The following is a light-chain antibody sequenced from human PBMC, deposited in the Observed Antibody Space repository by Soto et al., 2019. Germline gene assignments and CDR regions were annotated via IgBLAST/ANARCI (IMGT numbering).Light chain of an antibody. CDR2: GAS. CDR3: QHYGDTPIT. J-gene: IGKJ5*01. V-gene: IGKV3-20*01. CDR1: QSVSRR. Sequence: PGGRATLSCRASQSVSRRLAWYQHRPGQSPRLLISGASMRASGVPVRFSGSGSGTDFTLTISRLEPEDFAVYYCQHYGDTPITFGLGTRLEV.